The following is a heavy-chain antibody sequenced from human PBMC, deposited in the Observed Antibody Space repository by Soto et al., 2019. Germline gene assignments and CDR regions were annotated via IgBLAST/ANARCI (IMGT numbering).Heavy chain of an antibody. Sequence: GGSLRLSCAASGFTFSSYWMHWVRQAPGKGLVWVSRINSDGSSTSYADSVKGRFTISRDNAKNTLYLQMNSLRAEDTAVYYCAREPTVTHYFDYWGQGTLVTVSS. V-gene: IGHV3-74*01. CDR3: AREPTVTHYFDY. CDR2: INSDGSST. CDR1: GFTFSSYW. J-gene: IGHJ4*02. D-gene: IGHD4-17*01.